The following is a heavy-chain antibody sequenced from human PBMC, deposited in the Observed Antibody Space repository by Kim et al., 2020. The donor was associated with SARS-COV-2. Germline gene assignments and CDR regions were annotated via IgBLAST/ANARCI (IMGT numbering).Heavy chain of an antibody. CDR2: ISGSSGTI. V-gene: IGHV3-48*02. CDR3: ATGGTNYYYHYHMDV. J-gene: IGHJ6*02. CDR1: GITFNSHN. Sequence: GGSLRLSCGASGITFNSHNMNWVRQAPGKGLEWISYISGSSGTIYYADSVKGRFTISRDNAKNSLYLQMNSLRDEDTAVYYCATGGTNYYYHYHMDVWG.